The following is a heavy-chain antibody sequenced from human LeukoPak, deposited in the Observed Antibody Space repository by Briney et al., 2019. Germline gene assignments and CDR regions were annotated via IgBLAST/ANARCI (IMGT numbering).Heavy chain of an antibody. CDR3: ARDSGITIPMDV. J-gene: IGHJ6*03. V-gene: IGHV4-61*02. D-gene: IGHD3-3*01. CDR1: GGSISSGSYY. CDR2: IYTSGST. Sequence: PSETLSLTCTVSGGSISSGSYYWSWIRQPAGKGLEWIGRIYTSGSTNYNPSLKSRVTISVDTSKNQFSLKLSSVTAADTAVYYCARDSGITIPMDVWGKGTTVTVSS.